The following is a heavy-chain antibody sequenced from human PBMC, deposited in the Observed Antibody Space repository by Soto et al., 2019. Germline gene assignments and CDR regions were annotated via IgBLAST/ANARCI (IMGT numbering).Heavy chain of an antibody. J-gene: IGHJ6*02. CDR1: GYTFTSYG. D-gene: IGHD3-10*01. CDR3: ARGLSVLLWFGSYGMDV. Sequence: XSVKTFSKASGYTFTSYGLPGARQASGQRLERMGWMNPNSGNTGYAQKFQGGVTMTSNTSISTAYMELSSLRSEYTAVYYCARGLSVLLWFGSYGMDVWGQVPTGTFSS. CDR2: MNPNSGNT. V-gene: IGHV1-8*01.